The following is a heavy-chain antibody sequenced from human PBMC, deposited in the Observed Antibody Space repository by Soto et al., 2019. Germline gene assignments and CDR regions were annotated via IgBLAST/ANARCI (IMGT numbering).Heavy chain of an antibody. CDR1: GGSIISYY. CDR2: IYYSGST. CDR3: ARVIGGDFDY. V-gene: IGHV4-59*01. Sequence: SETLSLTCTVSGGSIISYYWSWIRQPPGKGLEWIGYIYYSGSTNYNPSLKSRVTISVDTSKNQFSLKLSSVTAADTAVYYCARVIGGDFDYWGQGTLVTVSS. D-gene: IGHD3-10*01. J-gene: IGHJ4*02.